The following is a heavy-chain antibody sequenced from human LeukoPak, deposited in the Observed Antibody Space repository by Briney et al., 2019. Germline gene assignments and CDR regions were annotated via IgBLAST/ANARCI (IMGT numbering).Heavy chain of an antibody. D-gene: IGHD5-12*01. CDR1: GGSTSSSSYY. CDR2: IYYSGST. CDR3: ARHLEYSGYDSDYMDV. J-gene: IGHJ6*03. Sequence: SETLSLTCTVSGGSTSSSSYYWGWIRQPPGKGLEWIGSIYYSGSTYYNPSLKSRVTISVDTSKNQFSLKLSSVTAADTAVYYCARHLEYSGYDSDYMDVWGKGTTVTVSS. V-gene: IGHV4-39*01.